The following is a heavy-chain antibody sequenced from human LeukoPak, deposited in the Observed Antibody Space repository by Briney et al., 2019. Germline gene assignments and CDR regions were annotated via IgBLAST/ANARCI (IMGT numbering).Heavy chain of an antibody. CDR1: GFTFSSYA. D-gene: IGHD3-10*01. V-gene: IGHV3-23*01. CDR3: AKDQVARMVRAYNPALDY. Sequence: GGSLRLSCAASGFTFSSYAMSWVRQAPGKGLEWVSAISGSGGSTYYADSVKGRFTISRDNSKNTLYLQMNSVRAEDTAVYYCAKDQVARMVRAYNPALDYWGRGTVVTVSS. J-gene: IGHJ4*02. CDR2: ISGSGGST.